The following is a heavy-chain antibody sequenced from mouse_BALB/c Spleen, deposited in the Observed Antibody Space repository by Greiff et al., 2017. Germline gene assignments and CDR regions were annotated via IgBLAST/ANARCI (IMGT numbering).Heavy chain of an antibody. D-gene: IGHD2-3*01. CDR3: AREIYDGYPWFAY. CDR2: IDPANGNT. CDR1: GFNIKDTY. J-gene: IGHJ3*01. V-gene: IGHV14-3*02. Sequence: VQLQQSGAELVKPGASVKLSCTASGFNIKDTYMHWVKQRPEQGLEWIGRIDPANGNTKYDPKLQGKATITADTSSNTAYLQLSSLTSEDTAVYYCAREIYDGYPWFAYWGQGTLVTVSA.